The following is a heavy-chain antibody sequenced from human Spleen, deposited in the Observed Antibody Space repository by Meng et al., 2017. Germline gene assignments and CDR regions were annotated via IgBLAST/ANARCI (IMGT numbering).Heavy chain of an antibody. D-gene: IGHD2-2*02. CDR2: IKSDGSST. CDR3: ARDLHIPRDGGVKGDY. Sequence: GESLKISCAASGFTFSRYWMHWVRQAPGKGLEWVSRIKSDGSSTRYADSVKGRFTISRDNDKNTLYLHMNSLGAEDTAIYYCARDLHIPRDGGVKGDYWGQGTLVTVSS. CDR1: GFTFSRYW. V-gene: IGHV3-74*01. J-gene: IGHJ4*02.